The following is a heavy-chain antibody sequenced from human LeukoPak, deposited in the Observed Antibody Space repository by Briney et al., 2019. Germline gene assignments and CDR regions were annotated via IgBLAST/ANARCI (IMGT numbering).Heavy chain of an antibody. CDR3: ARGSMPGTGLPFDY. D-gene: IGHD3-9*01. CDR2: VYTGGRT. V-gene: IGHV3-53*05. Sequence: PGGSLRLSCATSGFTIGKSDMAWVRQAPGKGLEWVSIVYTGGRTFDADSVKGRFTMSRDQSKNTVGLQMNSLRSEDTALYYCARGSMPGTGLPFDYWGQGTQVSVSS. CDR1: GFTIGKSD. J-gene: IGHJ4*02.